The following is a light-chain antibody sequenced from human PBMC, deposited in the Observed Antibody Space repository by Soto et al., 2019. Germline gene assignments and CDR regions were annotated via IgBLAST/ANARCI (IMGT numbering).Light chain of an antibody. CDR2: YDT. V-gene: IGLV3-21*04. CDR1: NIGSKS. CDR3: QVWDSSSDHAV. J-gene: IGLJ3*02. Sequence: SYELTQPPSVSAAPEKTARITCGGNNIGSKSVQWYQQKPGLAPVLVIYYDTNRHSGIPERFSGSNSGNTATLTITRVEAGDEADYYCQVWDSSSDHAVFGGGTKLTVL.